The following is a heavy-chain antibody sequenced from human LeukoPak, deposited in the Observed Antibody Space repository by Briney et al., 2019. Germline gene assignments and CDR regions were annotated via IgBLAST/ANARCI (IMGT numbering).Heavy chain of an antibody. CDR2: ISGSGAST. D-gene: IGHD6-13*01. CDR3: AKGYSSSLSNWFDP. Sequence: GGSLRLSCAASGFTFSNYAMNWVRQAPGKGLEWASTISGSGASTYYADSVKGRFTISRDNSKDTLYLQMNSLRVEDTAVYYCAKGYSSSLSNWFDPWGQGTLVTVSS. CDR1: GFTFSNYA. J-gene: IGHJ5*02. V-gene: IGHV3-23*01.